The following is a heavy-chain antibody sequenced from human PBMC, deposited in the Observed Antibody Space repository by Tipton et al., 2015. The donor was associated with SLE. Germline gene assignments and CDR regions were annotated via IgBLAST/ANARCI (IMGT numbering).Heavy chain of an antibody. J-gene: IGHJ4*02. CDR3: TRGSRVVLVPAALGDY. D-gene: IGHD2-2*01. V-gene: IGHV3-49*03. Sequence: SLRLSCTASGFTFGDYAMSWFRQAPGKGLEWVGFIRSKAYGGTTEYAASVKGRFTISRDDSKSIAYLQMNSLKTEDTAVYYCTRGSRVVLVPAALGDYWGQGTLVTVSS. CDR1: GFTFGDYA. CDR2: IRSKAYGGTT.